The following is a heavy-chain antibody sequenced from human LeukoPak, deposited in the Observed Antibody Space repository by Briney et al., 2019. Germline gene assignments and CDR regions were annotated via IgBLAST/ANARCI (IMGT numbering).Heavy chain of an antibody. CDR2: IYYSGST. V-gene: IGHV4-59*12. J-gene: IGHJ3*02. Sequence: SETLSLTCTVSGGSISSYYWSWIRQPPGKGLEWIGYIYYSGSTNYNPSLKSRVTISVDTSKNQFSLKLSSVTAADTAVYYCARWRYSSGWSPGQLLAFDIWGQGTMVTVSS. CDR3: ARWRYSSGWSPGQLLAFDI. D-gene: IGHD6-19*01. CDR1: GGSISSYY.